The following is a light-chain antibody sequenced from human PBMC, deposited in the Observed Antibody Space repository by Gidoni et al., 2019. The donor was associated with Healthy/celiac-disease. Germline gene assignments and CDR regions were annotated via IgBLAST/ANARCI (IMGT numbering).Light chain of an antibody. CDR2: DAS. Sequence: EIVLTQSPATLSLSPGERATLSCRASQSVSSYLDWYQQKPGQAPRLLIYDASNRATGIPARFSGSGSGTDFTLTISSLEPEDFAVYYCQQRSNWGVPFGGGTKVEIK. J-gene: IGKJ4*01. CDR3: QQRSNWGVP. V-gene: IGKV3-11*01. CDR1: QSVSSY.